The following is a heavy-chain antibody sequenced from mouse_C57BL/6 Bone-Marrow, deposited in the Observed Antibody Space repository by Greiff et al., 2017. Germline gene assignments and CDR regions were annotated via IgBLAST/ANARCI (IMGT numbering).Heavy chain of an antibody. J-gene: IGHJ3*01. CDR2: IYPGDGDT. CDR3: AREGTYYWFAY. Sequence: QVQLQQSGAELVKPGASVKISCKASGYAFSSYWMNWVKQRPGKGLEWIGQIYPGDGDTNYNGKFKGKATLTADKSSSTANMQLRSLTSEDSAVYFCAREGTYYWFAYWGQGTLVTVSA. V-gene: IGHV1-80*01. CDR1: GYAFSSYW. D-gene: IGHD1-1*01.